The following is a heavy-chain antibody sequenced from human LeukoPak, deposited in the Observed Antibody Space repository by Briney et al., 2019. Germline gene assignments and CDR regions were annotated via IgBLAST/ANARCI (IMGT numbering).Heavy chain of an antibody. D-gene: IGHD2/OR15-2a*01. J-gene: IGHJ6*02. CDR2: INWNGGST. CDR1: GFTFNDYG. CDR3: ARVGPSSASMTPAYGMGV. Sequence: GGSLRLSCAASGFTFNDYGMSWVRQAPGKGLEWVSGINWNGGSTGYADSVKGRFTISRDNAKNSLYLQMNSLRAEDTALYYCARVGPSSASMTPAYGMGVWGQGTTVTVSS. V-gene: IGHV3-20*04.